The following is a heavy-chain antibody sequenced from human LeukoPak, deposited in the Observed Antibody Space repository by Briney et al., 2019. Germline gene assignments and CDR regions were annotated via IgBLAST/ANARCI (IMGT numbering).Heavy chain of an antibody. CDR2: ISSTSSYT. Sequence: PGGSLRLSCAASGFTFSDYYMSWIRQAPGKGLEWVSYISSTSSYTNYADSVKGRFTISRDNAKNSLHLQMNNLRAEDTAVYYCAKKRVAVAGTHYFDYWGQGTLVTVSS. J-gene: IGHJ4*02. CDR3: AKKRVAVAGTHYFDY. CDR1: GFTFSDYY. D-gene: IGHD6-19*01. V-gene: IGHV3-11*03.